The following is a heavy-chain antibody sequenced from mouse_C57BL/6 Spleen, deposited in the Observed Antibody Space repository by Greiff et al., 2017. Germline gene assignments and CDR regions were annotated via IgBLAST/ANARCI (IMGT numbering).Heavy chain of an antibody. V-gene: IGHV1-53*01. D-gene: IGHD2-12*01. CDR3: ARSHSSRFAY. Sequence: VKLQQPGTELVKPGASGYTFTSYWMHWVKQRPGQGLEWIGNINPSNGGTNYNEKFKSKATLTVDKSSSTAYMQLSSLTSEDSAVYYCARSHSSRFAYWGQGTLVTVSA. CDR2: INPSNGGT. CDR1: GYTFTSYW. J-gene: IGHJ3*01.